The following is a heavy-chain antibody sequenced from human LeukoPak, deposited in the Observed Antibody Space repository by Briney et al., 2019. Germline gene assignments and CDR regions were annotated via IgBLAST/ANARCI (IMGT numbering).Heavy chain of an antibody. CDR3: ARGGVSRAAFNV. CDR2: ISGSGGST. V-gene: IGHV3-23*01. CDR1: GFTFSSFA. Sequence: AGGSLRLSCAASGFTFSSFAMSWVRQAPGKGLEWVSGISGSGGSTYYADSVKGRFTISRDNAKNSLSLQMDSLRVEDTAVYYCARGGVSRAAFNVWGQGTLVTVSS. J-gene: IGHJ3*01.